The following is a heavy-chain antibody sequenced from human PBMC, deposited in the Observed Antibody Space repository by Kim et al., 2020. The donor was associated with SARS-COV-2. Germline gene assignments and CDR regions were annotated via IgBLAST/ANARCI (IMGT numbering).Heavy chain of an antibody. CDR3: ARGIFTVTYYYDSSGYYSFDP. V-gene: IGHV4-4*02. CDR1: GGSISSSNW. D-gene: IGHD3-22*01. J-gene: IGHJ5*02. CDR2: IYHSGST. Sequence: SETLSLTCAVSGGSISSSNWWSWVRQPPGKGLEWIGEIYHSGSTNYNPSLKSRVTISVDKSKNQFSLKLSSVTAADTAVYYCARGIFTVTYYYDSSGYYSFDPWGQGTLVTVSS.